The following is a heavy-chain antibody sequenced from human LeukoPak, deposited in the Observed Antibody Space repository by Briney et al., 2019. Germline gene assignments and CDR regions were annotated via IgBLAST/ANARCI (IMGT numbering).Heavy chain of an antibody. CDR2: IYYSGST. V-gene: IGHV4-39*07. D-gene: IGHD1-14*01. CDR1: GGSIGSNTYY. Sequence: SGTLSLTCTVSGGSIGSNTYYWGWIRQPPGKGLEWIGRIYYSGSTSYNPSLKSRVTISVDTSKNQFSLKLSSVTAADTAVYYCASTGDYFDYWGQGTLVTVSS. J-gene: IGHJ4*02. CDR3: ASTGDYFDY.